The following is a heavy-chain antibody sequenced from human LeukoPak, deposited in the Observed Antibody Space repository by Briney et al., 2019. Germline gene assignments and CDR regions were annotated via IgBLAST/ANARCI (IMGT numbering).Heavy chain of an antibody. Sequence: PSETLSLTCTVSGGSISSYYWSWIRQPPGKGLEWIGYIYYGGSTNYNPSLKSRVTISVDTSKNQFSLKLSSVTAADTAVYYCARMIPFDPWGQGTLVTVSS. V-gene: IGHV4-59*01. CDR1: GGSISSYY. D-gene: IGHD3-16*01. J-gene: IGHJ5*02. CDR3: ARMIPFDP. CDR2: IYYGGST.